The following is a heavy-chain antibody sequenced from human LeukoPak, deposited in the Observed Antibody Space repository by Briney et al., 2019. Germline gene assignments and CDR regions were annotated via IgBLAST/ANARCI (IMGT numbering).Heavy chain of an antibody. CDR2: IYPGDSDT. J-gene: IGHJ6*03. Sequence: NRGESLKISCKGSGYSFTSCWIGWVRQMPGKGLEWMGIIYPGDSDTRYSPSFQGQVAISADKSISTAYLQWSSLKASDTAMYYCARHTVERRCYYMDVWGKGTTVTVSS. CDR1: GYSFTSCW. V-gene: IGHV5-51*01. D-gene: IGHD1-1*01. CDR3: ARHTVERRCYYMDV.